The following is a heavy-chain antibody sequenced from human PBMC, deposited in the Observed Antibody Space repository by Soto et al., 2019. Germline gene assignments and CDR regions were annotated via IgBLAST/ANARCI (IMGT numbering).Heavy chain of an antibody. CDR3: ARPLPEGQWLVFDY. V-gene: IGHV4-39*01. CDR2: IYYSGST. CDR1: GGSISSSSYY. Sequence: SETLSLTCTVSGGSISSSSYYWGWIRQPPGKGLEWIGSIYYSGSTYYNPSLKSRVTISVDTSKNQFSLKLSSVTAADTAVYYCARPLPEGQWLVFDYWGQGTLVTVSS. D-gene: IGHD6-19*01. J-gene: IGHJ4*02.